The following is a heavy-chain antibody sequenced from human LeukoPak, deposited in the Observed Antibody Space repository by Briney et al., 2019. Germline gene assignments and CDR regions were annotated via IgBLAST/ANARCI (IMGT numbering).Heavy chain of an antibody. CDR1: GFTVNNKY. D-gene: IGHD3-22*01. Sequence: PGGSLRLSCAASGFTVNNKYMTWVRQAPGKGLEWVSLIYNDGRTYYADSVKGRCTISRDNLKNVLYLQMNSLKVEDTALHYCARGLFLSGYLDAFDIWGQGTVVTVSS. CDR2: IYNDGRT. CDR3: ARGLFLSGYLDAFDI. V-gene: IGHV3-53*01. J-gene: IGHJ3*02.